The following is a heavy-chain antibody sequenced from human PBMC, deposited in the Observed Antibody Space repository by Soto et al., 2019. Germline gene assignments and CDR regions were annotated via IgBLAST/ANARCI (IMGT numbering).Heavy chain of an antibody. D-gene: IGHD6-13*01. CDR1: GYSFTSYW. V-gene: IGHV5-51*01. CDR3: ARDSSRYYYYYGMDV. Sequence: GESLKISCKGSGYSFTSYWIGWVRQMPGKGLEWMGIIYPGDSDTRYSPSFQGQVTISADKSISTAYLQWSSLKASDTAMYYCARDSSRYYYYYGMDVWGQGTTVTVS. CDR2: IYPGDSDT. J-gene: IGHJ6*02.